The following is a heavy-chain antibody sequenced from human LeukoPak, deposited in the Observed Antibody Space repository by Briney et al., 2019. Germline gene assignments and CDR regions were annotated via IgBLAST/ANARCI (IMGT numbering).Heavy chain of an antibody. Sequence: PGGSLRLSCAASGFTSSAYWIHWGRQAPGKGLVWVSRVKYDGSTTAYADSVKGRFTISRDNTRNILYLEMNSLRVEDTAVYYCARDLNWLLFDYWGQGALVTVSS. CDR3: ARDLNWLLFDY. J-gene: IGHJ4*02. V-gene: IGHV3-74*01. D-gene: IGHD3/OR15-3a*01. CDR1: GFTSSAYW. CDR2: VKYDGSTT.